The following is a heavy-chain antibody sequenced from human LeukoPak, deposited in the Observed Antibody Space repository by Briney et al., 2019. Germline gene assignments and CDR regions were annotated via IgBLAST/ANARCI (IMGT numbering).Heavy chain of an antibody. V-gene: IGHV3-7*01. CDR2: IKQDGREK. D-gene: IGHD4-17*01. J-gene: IGHJ4*02. CDR3: VRYRDGEYDF. CDR1: GFIFSTHW. Sequence: GGSLRLSCAGSGFIFSTHWMIWVRQAPGKGLEWVANIKQDGREKYYVDSVKGRFTISRDNTKSSMYLEMNSLRAEDTAVYYCVRYRDGEYDFWGQGTWVTVSS.